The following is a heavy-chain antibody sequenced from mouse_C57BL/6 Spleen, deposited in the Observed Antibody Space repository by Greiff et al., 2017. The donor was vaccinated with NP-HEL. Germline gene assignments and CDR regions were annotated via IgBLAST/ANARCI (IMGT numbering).Heavy chain of an antibody. J-gene: IGHJ1*03. Sequence: EVMLVESGGGLVQPGGSLSLSCAASGFTFTDYYMSWVRQPPGKALEWLGFIRNKANGYTTEYSASVKGRFTISRDNSQSILYLQMNALRAEDSATYYCARPAYSNYDWYFDVWGTGTTVTVSS. CDR2: IRNKANGYTT. D-gene: IGHD2-5*01. V-gene: IGHV7-3*01. CDR1: GFTFTDYY. CDR3: ARPAYSNYDWYFDV.